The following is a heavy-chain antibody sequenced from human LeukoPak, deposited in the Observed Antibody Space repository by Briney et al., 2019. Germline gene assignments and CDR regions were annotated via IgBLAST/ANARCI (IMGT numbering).Heavy chain of an antibody. CDR3: ARDRELIDY. CDR1: GFTFRTYA. CDR2: ISSSSSYI. J-gene: IGHJ4*02. D-gene: IGHD3-10*01. V-gene: IGHV3-21*01. Sequence: GGSLRLSCETSGFTFRTYAMNWVRQAPGKGLEWVSSISSSSSYIYYADSVKGRFTISRDNAKNSLYLQMNSLRAEDTAVYYCARDRELIDYWGQGTLVTVSS.